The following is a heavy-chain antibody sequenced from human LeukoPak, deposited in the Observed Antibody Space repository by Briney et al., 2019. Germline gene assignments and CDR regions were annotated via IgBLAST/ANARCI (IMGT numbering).Heavy chain of an antibody. J-gene: IGHJ4*02. CDR2: IYYSGST. Sequence: SETLSLTCTVSGGSISSYYWGWIRQPPGKGLEWIGSIYYSGSTYYNPSLKSRVTISVDTSKNQFSLKLSSVTAADTAVYYCARVGRDSSGYTPDYWGQGTLVTVSS. CDR3: ARVGRDSSGYTPDY. CDR1: GGSISSYY. D-gene: IGHD3-22*01. V-gene: IGHV4-39*07.